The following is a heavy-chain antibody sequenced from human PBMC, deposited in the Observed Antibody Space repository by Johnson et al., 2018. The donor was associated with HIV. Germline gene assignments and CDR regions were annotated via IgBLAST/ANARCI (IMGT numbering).Heavy chain of an antibody. Sequence: MQLVESGGGVIRPGGSLRLSCTASGFTFDDYGMSWVRQAPGKGLEWVSGINWNGDNTGYTDSLKGRFTISRDNAKNSLYLEMNTVTAEDTAFYYCARFLGYYDSGGNYVGDAFDVWGQGTMVTVSS. D-gene: IGHD3-22*01. CDR1: GFTFDDYG. V-gene: IGHV3-20*04. CDR3: ARFLGYYDSGGNYVGDAFDV. CDR2: INWNGDNT. J-gene: IGHJ3*01.